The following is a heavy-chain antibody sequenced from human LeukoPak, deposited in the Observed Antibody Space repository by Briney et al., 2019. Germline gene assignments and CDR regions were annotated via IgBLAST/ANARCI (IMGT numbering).Heavy chain of an antibody. D-gene: IGHD3-22*01. J-gene: IGHJ4*02. CDR2: ISGSGAGT. CDR1: GFTFSTYA. V-gene: IGHV3-23*01. Sequence: GGSLRLSCAASGFTFSTYAMNWVRQSPGMGLEWVSAISGSGAGTYYADSVKGRFTVSRDNSRNTLYLQMNSLRADDTAVYYCAKADKYDSSGFDYWGQGTLVTVSS. CDR3: AKADKYDSSGFDY.